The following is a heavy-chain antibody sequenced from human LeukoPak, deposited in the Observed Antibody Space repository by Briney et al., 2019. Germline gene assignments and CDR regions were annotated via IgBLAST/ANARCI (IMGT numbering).Heavy chain of an antibody. D-gene: IGHD3-3*01. CDR1: GYTFTSYG. V-gene: IGHV1-18*01. CDR2: ISAYNGNT. Sequence: GASVKVSCKASGYTFTSYGITWVRQAPGQGLEWMGWISAYNGNTNYAQKLQGRVTMTTDTSTSTAYMELRSLRSDDTAVYYCARDPNYDFWSGYHLFDYWGQGTLVTVSS. J-gene: IGHJ4*02. CDR3: ARDPNYDFWSGYHLFDY.